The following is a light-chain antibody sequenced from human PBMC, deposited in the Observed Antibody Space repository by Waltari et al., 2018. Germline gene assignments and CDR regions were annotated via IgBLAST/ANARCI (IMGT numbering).Light chain of an antibody. Sequence: EIVMTQSPATLSVSPGERATLSCRASQSVSSNLAWYQQKPGQAPRLLIHGASTRATGIPARFSGSGSGTEFILTISSLQSEDFAVYYCQQYNNWPPYTFGQGTKLEIK. J-gene: IGKJ2*01. CDR3: QQYNNWPPYT. CDR2: GAS. V-gene: IGKV3-15*01. CDR1: QSVSSN.